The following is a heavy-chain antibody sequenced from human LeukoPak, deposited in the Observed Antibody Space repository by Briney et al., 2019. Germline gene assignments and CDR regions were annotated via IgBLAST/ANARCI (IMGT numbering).Heavy chain of an antibody. CDR2: IYTTGST. Sequence: SETLSLTCTVSGGSISSYYWSWIRQPAGRGLEWIGRIYTTGSTNYNPSLKSRVTMSVDTSKNQFSLKLSSVTAADTAVYYCARVGPYFYDSSGYYRGAFDIWGQGTMVTVSS. CDR1: GGSISSYY. V-gene: IGHV4-4*07. D-gene: IGHD3-22*01. CDR3: ARVGPYFYDSSGYYRGAFDI. J-gene: IGHJ3*02.